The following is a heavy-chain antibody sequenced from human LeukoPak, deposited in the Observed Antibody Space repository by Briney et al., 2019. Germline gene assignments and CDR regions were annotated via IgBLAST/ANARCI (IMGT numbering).Heavy chain of an antibody. V-gene: IGHV3-7*01. D-gene: IGHD3-10*01. CDR3: ATDRAYFDY. CDR1: GFTFNIYP. CDR2: IKQDGSEK. J-gene: IGHJ4*02. Sequence: PGGSLSLLCAVSGFTFNIYPMTWVRQARGKGVEWVANIKQDGSEKNYVDTVKGRFTISRDNAKNSLYRQMSSLRVEDTAVYYCATDRAYFDYWGQGTLVTVSS.